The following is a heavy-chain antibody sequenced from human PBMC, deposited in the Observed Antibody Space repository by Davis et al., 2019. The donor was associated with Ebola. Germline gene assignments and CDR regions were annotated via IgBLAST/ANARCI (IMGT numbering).Heavy chain of an antibody. Sequence: PGGSLRLSCAASGITSSSYAINWVRQAPGKGLEWVSDIGATAGGTNYADSVKGRFTMSRDNFRNNFYLHMNSLRAEDTAVYYCAKDDYYGSGSYDVLFYFNGMDVWGQGTTVTVSS. CDR2: IGATAGGT. D-gene: IGHD3-10*01. CDR1: GITSSSYA. J-gene: IGHJ6*02. V-gene: IGHV3-23*01. CDR3: AKDDYYGSGSYDVLFYFNGMDV.